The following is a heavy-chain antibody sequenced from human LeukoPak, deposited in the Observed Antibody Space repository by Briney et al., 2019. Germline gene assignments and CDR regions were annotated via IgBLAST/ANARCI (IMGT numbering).Heavy chain of an antibody. CDR1: GYTFNTYG. Sequence: GASVKVSCKASGYTFNTYGINWVRQAPGQGLEWMGWISAYNGNTNYAQNFQGRITLTTDTSTSMAYMELTGLRSDDTAVYYCARDGRQRVPLNWFDPWGQGTLVTVSS. D-gene: IGHD6-25*01. CDR3: ARDGRQRVPLNWFDP. J-gene: IGHJ5*02. CDR2: ISAYNGNT. V-gene: IGHV1-18*04.